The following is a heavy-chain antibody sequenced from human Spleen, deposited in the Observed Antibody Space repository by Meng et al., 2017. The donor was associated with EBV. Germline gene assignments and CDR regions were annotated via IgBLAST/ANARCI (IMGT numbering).Heavy chain of an antibody. D-gene: IGHD3-16*01. Sequence: QVRLKGSGPGLGKPWGALYLTCAFFGGSISSSNWWNWVRQAPGKGLEWIGEIYHSGRTSYNPSLESRVTISIDKSKNQVSLKLTSVTAADTAVYYCAQRERWGLDPWGQGTLVTVSS. CDR3: AQRERWGLDP. J-gene: IGHJ5*02. CDR1: GGSISSSNW. V-gene: IGHV4-4*02. CDR2: IYHSGRT.